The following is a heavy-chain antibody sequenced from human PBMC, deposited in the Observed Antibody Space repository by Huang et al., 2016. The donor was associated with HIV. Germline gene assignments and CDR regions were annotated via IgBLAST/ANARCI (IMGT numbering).Heavy chain of an antibody. CDR2: VNDRWAT. CDR1: GGSFTGNY. V-gene: IGHV4-34*02. J-gene: IGHJ6*02. D-gene: IGHD3-3*01. CDR3: ARQWTILEWLLGLDV. Sequence: QMQLQQRGAGLLKPSETLSLTCGVSGGSFTGNYLTWIRQAPGKGLEWIGEVNDRWATNSTPSLNGRVTISLDKSNRELSLNLRSVTAADTAVYYCARQWTILEWLLGLDVWGQGTTVIASS.